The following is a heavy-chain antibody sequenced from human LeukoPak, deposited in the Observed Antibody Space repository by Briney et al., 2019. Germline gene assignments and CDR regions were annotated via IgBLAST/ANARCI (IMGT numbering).Heavy chain of an antibody. J-gene: IGHJ3*02. CDR2: INHNGNVN. Sequence: PGGSLRLSCAASGFTFSSYWMNWARQAPGKGLEWVASINHNGNVNYYVDSVKGRFTISRDNSKNTLYFQINSLRPEDTALYFCATVDDLDAFGIWGQGTLVTVSS. V-gene: IGHV3-7*01. CDR3: ATVDDLDAFGI. CDR1: GFTFSSYW. D-gene: IGHD4-23*01.